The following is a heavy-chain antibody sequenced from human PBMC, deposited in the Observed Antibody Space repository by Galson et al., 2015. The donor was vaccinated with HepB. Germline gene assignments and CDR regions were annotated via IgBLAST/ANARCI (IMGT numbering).Heavy chain of an antibody. CDR3: ARGRSYGYKPYYYYGMDV. D-gene: IGHD5-18*01. J-gene: IGHJ6*02. V-gene: IGHV1-69*02. CDR2: IIPILGIA. CDR1: GGTFSSYT. Sequence: CKASGGTFSSYTISWVRQAPGQGLEWMGRIIPILGIANYAQKFQGRVTITADKSTSTAYMELSSLRSEDTAVYYCARGRSYGYKPYYYYGMDVWGQGTTVTVSS.